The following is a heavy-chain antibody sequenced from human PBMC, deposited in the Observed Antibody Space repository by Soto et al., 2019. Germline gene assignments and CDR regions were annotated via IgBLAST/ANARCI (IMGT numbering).Heavy chain of an antibody. CDR3: AIFRGTGTTSEYYYYGMDV. Sequence: VASVKVSCKASGGTFSSYAISWVRQAPGQGLEWMGGIIPIFGTANYAQKFQGRVTITADESTSTAYMELSSLRSEDTAVYYCAIFRGTGTTSEYYYYGMDVWGQGTTVTGSS. CDR1: GGTFSSYA. J-gene: IGHJ6*02. V-gene: IGHV1-69*13. D-gene: IGHD1-7*01. CDR2: IIPIFGTA.